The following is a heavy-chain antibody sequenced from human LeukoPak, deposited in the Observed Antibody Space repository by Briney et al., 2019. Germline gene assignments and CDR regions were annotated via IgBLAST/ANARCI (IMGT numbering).Heavy chain of an antibody. J-gene: IGHJ5*02. CDR1: GFTVSSNY. CDR3: ARDHYDSSGYYYAGWFDP. V-gene: IGHV3-66*02. D-gene: IGHD3-22*01. CDR2: IYSGGST. Sequence: GGSLRLSCAASGFTVSSNYMSGVRQAPGRGLEWVSVIYSGGSTYYADSVKGRFTISRDNSKNTLYLQMNSLRAEDTAVYYCARDHYDSSGYYYAGWFDPWGQGTLVTVSS.